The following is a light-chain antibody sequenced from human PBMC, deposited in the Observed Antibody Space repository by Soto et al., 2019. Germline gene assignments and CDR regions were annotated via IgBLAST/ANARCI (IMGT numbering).Light chain of an antibody. J-gene: IGKJ3*01. CDR1: QSVNTKY. Sequence: EIVFTQSPGTLSLSPGETATLSCRASQSVNTKYLAWYQQKPGQAPRLLISGVSSRATGIPDRFSGSGSGTDFILTISRVEPEDFAVYYCQQFGTSSLVTFGPGTKVDI. V-gene: IGKV3-20*01. CDR2: GVS. CDR3: QQFGTSSLVT.